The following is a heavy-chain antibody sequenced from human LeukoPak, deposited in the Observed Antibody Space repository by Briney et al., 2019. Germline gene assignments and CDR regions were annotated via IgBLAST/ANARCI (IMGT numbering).Heavy chain of an antibody. D-gene: IGHD2-15*01. CDR3: ARGYCSGVSCNIRFDY. CDR2: ITSDGSGT. J-gene: IGHJ4*02. CDR1: GFTFSSYW. V-gene: IGHV3-74*01. Sequence: PGGSLRLSCAASGFTFSSYWMHWVRHAPGKGLVWVSRITSDGSGTSYADSVKGRFTISRDNAKNTLYLQMNSLRAEDTAVYYCARGYCSGVSCNIRFDYWGQGTLVTVSS.